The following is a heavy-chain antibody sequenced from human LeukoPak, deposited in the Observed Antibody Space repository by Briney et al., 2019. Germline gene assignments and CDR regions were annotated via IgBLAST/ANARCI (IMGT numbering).Heavy chain of an antibody. CDR3: ARERRDGYKVYFDY. J-gene: IGHJ4*02. D-gene: IGHD5-24*01. Sequence: PSETLSLTCTVSGYSISSGYSWGWIRQPPGKGLEWIGSIYHSGNTYYNPSLKRRVTISVDTSKNQFSLNLSSVTAADTAMYYCARERRDGYKVYFDYWGQGTLVTVSS. CDR2: IYHSGNT. CDR1: GYSISSGYS. V-gene: IGHV4-38-2*02.